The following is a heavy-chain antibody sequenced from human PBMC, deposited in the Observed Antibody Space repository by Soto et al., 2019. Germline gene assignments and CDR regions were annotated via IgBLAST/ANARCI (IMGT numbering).Heavy chain of an antibody. Sequence: GGSLRLSCAASGFTFSSYNMNWVRQAPGKGLEWVSYISYSSSTIYYADSVKGRFTISRDNAKNSLYLQMSSLRAEDTALYYCARDDGSGWAKIDYWGQATLVTVSS. CDR2: ISYSSSTI. D-gene: IGHD6-19*01. CDR1: GFTFSSYN. J-gene: IGHJ4*02. CDR3: ARDDGSGWAKIDY. V-gene: IGHV3-48*01.